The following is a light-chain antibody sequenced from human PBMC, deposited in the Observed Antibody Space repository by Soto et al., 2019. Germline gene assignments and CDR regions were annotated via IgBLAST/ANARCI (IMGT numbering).Light chain of an antibody. CDR3: QQLNGYPPE. CDR1: QPISSY. CDR2: AAT. Sequence: QETQSPSSLSASIRDRITITRRATQPISSYLAWYQQKPGAAPKLLIYAATSLQRGVPSRFSGGASGTVFTLTIASLQSDDFATYYCQQLNGYPPEFGQGTKVDIK. V-gene: IGKV1-9*01. J-gene: IGKJ1*01.